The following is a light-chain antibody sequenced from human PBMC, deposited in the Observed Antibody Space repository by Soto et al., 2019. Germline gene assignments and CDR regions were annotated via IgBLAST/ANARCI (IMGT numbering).Light chain of an antibody. CDR2: GNS. CDR1: RSNSGAGYD. V-gene: IGLV1-40*01. CDR3: QSYDSSLSGDVV. J-gene: IGLJ2*01. Sequence: QSVLTQPPSVSGAPGQRVTISCTGSRSNSGAGYDVHWYQQLPGTVPKLLIYGNSNRPSGVPDRFSGSKSGTSASLAITGLQAEDGADYYYQSYDSSLSGDVVFGGGTKLTVL.